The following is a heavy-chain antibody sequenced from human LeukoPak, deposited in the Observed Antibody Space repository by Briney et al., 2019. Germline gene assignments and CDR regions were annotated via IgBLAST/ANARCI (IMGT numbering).Heavy chain of an antibody. V-gene: IGHV3-33*01. CDR1: GFTFSSYG. D-gene: IGHD3-22*01. CDR3: ARVLSSGYYYCYYGMDV. Sequence: PGGSLRLSCAASGFTFSSYGMHWVRQAPGKGLEWVAVIWYDGSNKYYADSVKGRFTISRDNSKNTLYLQMNSLRAEDTAVYYCARVLSSGYYYCYYGMDVWGQGTTVTVSS. J-gene: IGHJ6*02. CDR2: IWYDGSNK.